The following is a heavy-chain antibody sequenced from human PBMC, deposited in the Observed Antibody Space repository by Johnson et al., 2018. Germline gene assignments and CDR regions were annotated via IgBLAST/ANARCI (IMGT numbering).Heavy chain of an antibody. V-gene: IGHV3-21*01. Sequence: VQLVQSGGGLVKPGGSLRLSCAASGFTFSSYSMNWVRQAPGKGLEWVSSISSSSSYIYYADSVKGRFTISRDNSKNTLYLQMNSLRAEETAVYYCAAKGGRYYYGMDVWGQGTTVTVSS. CDR2: ISSSSSYI. CDR1: GFTFSSYS. J-gene: IGHJ6*02. CDR3: AAKGGRYYYGMDV. D-gene: IGHD1-26*01.